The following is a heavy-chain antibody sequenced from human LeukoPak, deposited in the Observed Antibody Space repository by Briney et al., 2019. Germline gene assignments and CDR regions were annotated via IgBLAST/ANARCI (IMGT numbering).Heavy chain of an antibody. V-gene: IGHV3-23*01. J-gene: IGHJ4*02. Sequence: GGSLRLSCAASGFTFSSYAMTWVRQAPGKGLEWVSTISGSGGSTYYADSVKGRFTISRDNSKNTLYLQMNSLRAEDTAVYYCAKTPRSWFFLDYWGQGTLVTVSS. CDR2: ISGSGGST. D-gene: IGHD6-13*01. CDR1: GFTFSSYA. CDR3: AKTPRSWFFLDY.